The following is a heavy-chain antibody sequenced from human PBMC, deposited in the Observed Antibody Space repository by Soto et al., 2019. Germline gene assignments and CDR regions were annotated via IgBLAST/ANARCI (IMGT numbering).Heavy chain of an antibody. CDR3: AKDMSGGSFAQDAFDI. J-gene: IGHJ3*02. V-gene: IGHV3-9*01. CDR2: ISWNSGSI. D-gene: IGHD2-15*01. CDR1: GFTFDDYA. Sequence: EVQLVESGGGLVQPGRSLRLSCAASGFTFDDYAMHWVRQAPGKGLEWVSGISWNSGSIGYADSVKGRFTISRDNAKNSLYLQMNSLRAEDTALYYCAKDMSGGSFAQDAFDIWGKGTMVTVSS.